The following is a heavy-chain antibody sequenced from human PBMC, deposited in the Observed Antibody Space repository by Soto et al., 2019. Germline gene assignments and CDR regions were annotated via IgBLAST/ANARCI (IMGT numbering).Heavy chain of an antibody. V-gene: IGHV3-30*18. J-gene: IGHJ4*02. CDR1: GFTFSSYG. CDR3: AKDPSRGYSYNYFDY. D-gene: IGHD5-18*01. Sequence: QVQLVESGGGVVQPGRSLRLSCAASGFTFSSYGMHWVRQAPGKVLEWVAVISYDGSNKYYADSVKGRFTISRDNSKNTLYLQMNSLRAEDTAVYYCAKDPSRGYSYNYFDYWGQGTLVTVSS. CDR2: ISYDGSNK.